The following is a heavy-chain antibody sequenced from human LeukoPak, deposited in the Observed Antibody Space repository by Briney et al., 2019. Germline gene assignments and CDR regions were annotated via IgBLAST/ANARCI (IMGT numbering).Heavy chain of an antibody. CDR1: GFTFSSYS. CDR3: VRVLLNYCSRGSCYFHY. CDR2: ISSSSSYI. Sequence: GGSLRLSCAASGFTFSSYSMNWVRQAPGKGLEWVSSISSSSSYIYYADSMKGRFTISRDNAKNSLYLQMNSLRAEDTAVYYCVRVLLNYCSRGSCYFHYWGQGTLVTVSS. D-gene: IGHD2-15*01. J-gene: IGHJ4*02. V-gene: IGHV3-21*01.